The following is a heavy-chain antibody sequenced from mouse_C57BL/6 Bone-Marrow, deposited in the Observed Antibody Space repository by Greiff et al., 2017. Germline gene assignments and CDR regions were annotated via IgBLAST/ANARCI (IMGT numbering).Heavy chain of an antibody. CDR3: ARISHYYGSSYEGFAY. V-gene: IGHV1-52*01. CDR2: IDPSDSET. J-gene: IGHJ3*01. D-gene: IGHD1-1*01. CDR1: GYTFTSYW. Sequence: QVQLQQPGAELVRPGSSVKLSCKASGYTFTSYWMHWVKQRPIQGLEWIGNIDPSDSETHYNQKFKDKATLTVDTSSSTAYMQLSSLTSEDSAVYYCARISHYYGSSYEGFAYWGQGTLVTVSA.